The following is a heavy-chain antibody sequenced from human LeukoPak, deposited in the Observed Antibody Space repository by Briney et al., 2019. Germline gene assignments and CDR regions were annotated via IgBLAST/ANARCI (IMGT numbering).Heavy chain of an antibody. CDR1: GGSISNYY. CDR3: ASLFR. CDR2: IYYRGNT. Sequence: SETLSLTCSVSGGSISNYYWSWIRQPPGKGLEWIGYIYYRGNTIYNPSLKSRVTMSVDTSKNQFSLKLSSVTAADTAVYYCASLFRWGQGTLVTVSS. V-gene: IGHV4-59*12. D-gene: IGHD3-10*01. J-gene: IGHJ4*02.